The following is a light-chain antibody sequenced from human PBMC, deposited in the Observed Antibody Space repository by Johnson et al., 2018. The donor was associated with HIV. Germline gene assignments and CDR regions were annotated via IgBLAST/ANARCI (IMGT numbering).Light chain of an antibody. CDR1: SSNIGNNY. CDR2: DND. V-gene: IGLV1-51*01. CDR3: GTWGSSLSVYV. J-gene: IGLJ1*01. Sequence: QSVLTQPPSVSAAPGQKVTISCSGSSSNIGNNYVSWYQHLPGTAPKVLIYDNDKRPSGIPDRFSGSKSGTSATLGITGLQTGDEADYYCGTWGSSLSVYVFGTVTKVTVL.